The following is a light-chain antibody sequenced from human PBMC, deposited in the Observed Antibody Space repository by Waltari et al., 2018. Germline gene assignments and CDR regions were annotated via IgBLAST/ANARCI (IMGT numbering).Light chain of an antibody. CDR2: NND. CDR1: GSNIGRTY. V-gene: IGLV1-47*01. CDR3: AAWDETLNTFL. Sequence: QSVLTQPPSASGAPGQTITISCSGAGSNIGRTYVSWYQQFPGRAPRLIIHNNDQRPSGVPDRFSGSKSGISGSLAISGLRSDDEADYYCAAWDETLNTFLFGTGTKVAAL. J-gene: IGLJ1*01.